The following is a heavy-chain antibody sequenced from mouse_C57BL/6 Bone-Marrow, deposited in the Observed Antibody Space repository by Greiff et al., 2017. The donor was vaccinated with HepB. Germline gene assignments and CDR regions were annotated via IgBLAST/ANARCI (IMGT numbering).Heavy chain of an antibody. CDR2: IYPGDGDT. CDR3: ANYYSNYGGNYFDY. D-gene: IGHD2-5*01. Sequence: VQVVESGPELVKPGASVKISCKASGYAFSSSWMNWVKQRPGKGLEWIGRIYPGDGDTNYNGKFKGKATLTADKSSSTAYMQLSSLTSEDSAVYFCANYYSNYGGNYFDYWGQGTTLTVSS. CDR1: GYAFSSSW. J-gene: IGHJ2*01. V-gene: IGHV1-82*01.